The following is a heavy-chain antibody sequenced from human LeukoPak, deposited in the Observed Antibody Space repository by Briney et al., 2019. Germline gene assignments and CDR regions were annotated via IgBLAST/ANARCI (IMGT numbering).Heavy chain of an antibody. Sequence: GGSLRLSCAASGFSFNTDAMTWVRQAPGKGLQWVSAISGSGGDTYYDDSVKGRFTISRDNSKNMLYLQMNSLRAEDTAVYYCAKMNSGGFPYYFDYWGQGILVTVSS. CDR3: AKMNSGGFPYYFDY. CDR2: ISGSGGDT. CDR1: GFSFNTDA. J-gene: IGHJ4*02. V-gene: IGHV3-23*01. D-gene: IGHD1-26*01.